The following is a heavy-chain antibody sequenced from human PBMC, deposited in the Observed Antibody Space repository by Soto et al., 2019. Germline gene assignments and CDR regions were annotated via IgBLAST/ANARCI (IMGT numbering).Heavy chain of an antibody. V-gene: IGHV4-34*01. J-gene: IGHJ5*02. CDR2: INHTGGT. D-gene: IGHD3-3*01. CDR3: ATRITVFGLLIPPFDP. CDR1: GGSANGYY. Sequence: SETLSLTCAVYGGSANGYYWNWIRQPPGKGLEWIGEINHTGGTHYNPSLKSRVTMSVDTSKNQFSLRLSSVTAADTAIYYCATRITVFGLLIPPFDPWGQGTQVTVSS.